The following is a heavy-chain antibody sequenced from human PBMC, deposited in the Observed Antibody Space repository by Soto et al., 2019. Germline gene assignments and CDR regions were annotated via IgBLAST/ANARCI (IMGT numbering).Heavy chain of an antibody. CDR3: ARDCDSGTYLNYYFDY. CDR1: GFPFNTYC. J-gene: IGHJ4*02. V-gene: IGHV3-33*01. CDR2: IWYDGSNK. Sequence: PGGSLRLSCAASGFPFNTYCMHWVRQAPGKGLEWVAVIWYDGSNKYYADSVKGRFTISRDNSKNTLYLQMNSLRVEDTAVYYCARDCDSGTYLNYYFDYWGQGTLVTVSS. D-gene: IGHD3-10*01.